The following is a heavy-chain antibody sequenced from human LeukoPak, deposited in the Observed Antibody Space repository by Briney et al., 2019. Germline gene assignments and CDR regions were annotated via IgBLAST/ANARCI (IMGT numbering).Heavy chain of an antibody. Sequence: GGSLRLSCAASGFTFSSYAMSWVRQAPGKGLEWVSAISGSGGSTYYADSVKGRFTISRDNSKNTLYLQMNSLRAEDTAVYYCARVGGSGSYWEPFYYYYMDVWGKGTTVTVSS. V-gene: IGHV3-23*01. CDR3: ARVGGSGSYWEPFYYYYMDV. J-gene: IGHJ6*03. CDR1: GFTFSSYA. D-gene: IGHD3-10*01. CDR2: ISGSGGST.